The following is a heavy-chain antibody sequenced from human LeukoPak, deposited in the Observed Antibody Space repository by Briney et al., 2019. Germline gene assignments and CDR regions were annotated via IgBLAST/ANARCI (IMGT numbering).Heavy chain of an antibody. CDR3: ARGEDYKVDY. V-gene: IGHV1-18*01. J-gene: IGHJ4*02. CDR1: GYTFTTSG. CDR2: ISAYNGNT. Sequence: ASVKVSCKASGYTFTTSGFSWVRQAPGQGLEWMGWISAYNGNTVYAQKLQDRVTMTTDTSTSTAYMELRSLRSDDTAMYYCARGEDYKVDYWGQGTLVTVSS. D-gene: IGHD4-11*01.